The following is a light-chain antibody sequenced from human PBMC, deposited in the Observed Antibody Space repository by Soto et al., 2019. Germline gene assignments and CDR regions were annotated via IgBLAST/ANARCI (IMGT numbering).Light chain of an antibody. Sequence: QSVLTKPPSASGTPGQRVPISCSGSSSNIGSTTVNWYQQLPGTAPKLLIYSNNQRPSGVPDRFSGSKSDTSASLAISGLQSEDEADYYCAAWDDSLNGYVFGTGTKLTVL. J-gene: IGLJ1*01. CDR1: SSNIGSTT. CDR2: SNN. V-gene: IGLV1-44*01. CDR3: AAWDDSLNGYV.